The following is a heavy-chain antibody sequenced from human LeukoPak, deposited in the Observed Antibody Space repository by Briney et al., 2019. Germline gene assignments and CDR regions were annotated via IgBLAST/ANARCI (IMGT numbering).Heavy chain of an antibody. V-gene: IGHV4-38-2*02. CDR2: IYHSGST. Sequence: PSETLSLTCTVSGYSISSGYYWGWIRQPPGKGLEWIGSIYHSGSTYYNPSLKSRVTISVDKSKNQFSLNLSSVTAADTAVYYCARFSPRAMGNYLDFWGQGTLVTVSS. J-gene: IGHJ4*02. D-gene: IGHD7-27*01. CDR1: GYSISSGYY. CDR3: ARFSPRAMGNYLDF.